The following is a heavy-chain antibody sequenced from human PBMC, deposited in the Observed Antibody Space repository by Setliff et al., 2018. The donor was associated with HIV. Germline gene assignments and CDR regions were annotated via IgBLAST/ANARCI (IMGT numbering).Heavy chain of an antibody. Sequence: PSETLSLTCVVSGYSISSGYYWGWIRQPPGKGLEWIGSIYHSGSTYYNPSLKSRLTISLDTSKNQLSLKLSSVTAADSAMYYCARSYCGADCSLVADTNWFDPWGQGTLVTVSS. J-gene: IGHJ5*02. V-gene: IGHV4-38-2*01. CDR1: GYSISSGYY. CDR2: IYHSGST. D-gene: IGHD2-21*01. CDR3: ARSYCGADCSLVADTNWFDP.